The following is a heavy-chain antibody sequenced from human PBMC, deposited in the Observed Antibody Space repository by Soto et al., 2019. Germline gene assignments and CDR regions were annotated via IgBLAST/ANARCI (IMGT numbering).Heavy chain of an antibody. CDR1: GFTFSSYE. CDR2: ISSSGSTI. Sequence: GGSLRLSCAASGFTFSSYELKWVRQAPGEGLEWLSYISSSGSTIYYADSVKGRFTISRDNAKNSLYLQMSSLRAEDTAVYYCARGLLRGSYCSWFDPWGQGTLVTVSS. D-gene: IGHD1-26*01. CDR3: ARGLLRGSYCSWFDP. V-gene: IGHV3-48*03. J-gene: IGHJ5*02.